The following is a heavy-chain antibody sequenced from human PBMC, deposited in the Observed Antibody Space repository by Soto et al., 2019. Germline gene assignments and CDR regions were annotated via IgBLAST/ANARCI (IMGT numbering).Heavy chain of an antibody. J-gene: IGHJ3*02. CDR2: ISGSGGST. Sequence: GGSLGLSCAASGFTFSSYAMSWVRQAPGKGLEWVSAISGSGGSTYYADSVKGRFTISRDNSKNTLYLQMNSLRAEDTAVYYCARPAYSSGYYYDAFDIWGQGTMVTVSS. V-gene: IGHV3-23*01. CDR3: ARPAYSSGYYYDAFDI. D-gene: IGHD3-22*01. CDR1: GFTFSSYA.